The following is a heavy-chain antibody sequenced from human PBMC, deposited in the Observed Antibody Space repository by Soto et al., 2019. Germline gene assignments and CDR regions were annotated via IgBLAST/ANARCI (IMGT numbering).Heavy chain of an antibody. J-gene: IGHJ5*02. Sequence: GGSLRLSCVASGFTFSSYWMSWVRQAPGGGLEWVANIKQDGTEIHYVESVKGRFTIFRDNAKKSLYLQMNSLRAEDTAVYFCASYSGSYFPIGHDRWGQGTLVTVSS. CDR3: ASYSGSYFPIGHDR. CDR1: GFTFSSYW. D-gene: IGHD1-26*01. CDR2: IKQDGTEI. V-gene: IGHV3-7*01.